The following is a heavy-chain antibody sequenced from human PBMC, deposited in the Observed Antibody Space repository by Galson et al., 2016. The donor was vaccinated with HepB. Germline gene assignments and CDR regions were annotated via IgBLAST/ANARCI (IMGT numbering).Heavy chain of an antibody. V-gene: IGHV3-23*01. CDR3: ANGGDYSRFDS. CDR1: GFTFSNYA. D-gene: IGHD4-17*01. J-gene: IGHJ4*02. Sequence: SLRLSCAASGFTFSNYAMSWVRQAPGKGLEWVSAIRGSDNSTYYADSVKGRFTISRDNSKSTLYLQMNSLRTEDSALYYCANGGDYSRFDSWGQGALVTVSS. CDR2: IRGSDNST.